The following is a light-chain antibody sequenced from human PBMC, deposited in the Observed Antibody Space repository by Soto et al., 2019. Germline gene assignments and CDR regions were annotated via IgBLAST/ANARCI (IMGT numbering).Light chain of an antibody. Sequence: SYELTQPPSVSVAPGKTATITCGGDNIESKSVHWYHHKPGQAPVLVIHYDSDRPSGIPERFSGSNSGNTATLTITRVEAGDEADYYCQVWDRSSVPPDVFGPGTKLTVL. CDR2: YDS. V-gene: IGLV3-21*04. CDR3: QVWDRSSVPPDV. CDR1: NIESKS. J-gene: IGLJ1*01.